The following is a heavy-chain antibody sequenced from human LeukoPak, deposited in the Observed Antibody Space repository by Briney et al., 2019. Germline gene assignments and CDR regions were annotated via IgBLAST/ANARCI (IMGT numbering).Heavy chain of an antibody. CDR2: ISSSSSYI. Sequence: PGGSLRLSCAASGFTFSSYSMNWVRQAPGKGLEWVSSISSSSSYIYYADSVKGRFTISRDSAKNSLYLQMNSLRAEDTAVYYCARDGMYCSSTSCYWGDKYYYYGMDVWGKGTTVTVSS. CDR3: ARDGMYCSSTSCYWGDKYYYYGMDV. J-gene: IGHJ6*04. V-gene: IGHV3-21*01. D-gene: IGHD2-2*01. CDR1: GFTFSSYS.